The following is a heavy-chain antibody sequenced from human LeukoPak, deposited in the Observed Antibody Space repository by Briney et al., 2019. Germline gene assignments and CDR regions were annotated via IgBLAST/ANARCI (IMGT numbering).Heavy chain of an antibody. CDR2: MSNSGENT. CDR3: AKGGGSVTRYVDY. Sequence: PGGSLRLSCAASGFTFSSYSMQWVCQTPGKGLEWVGIMSNSGENTFYGEAVKGRFTISRDNSQNTLYLQMNSLRPEDTAVYYCAKGGGSVTRYVDYWGQGTLVTVSS. D-gene: IGHD4-17*01. CDR1: GFTFSSYS. J-gene: IGHJ4*02. V-gene: IGHV3-30*18.